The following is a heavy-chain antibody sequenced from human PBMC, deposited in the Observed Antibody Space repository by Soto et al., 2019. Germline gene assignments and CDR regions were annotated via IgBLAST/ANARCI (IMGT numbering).Heavy chain of an antibody. J-gene: IGHJ4*02. CDR1: GFNFKKFA. Sequence: LRLSCVASGFNFKKFAMAWVRQAAGEGLEWVSGISCCGGSASYADSVKGRFSIARHDSKNTVSLQLNSLRVEDTAQYYCAKADGQQWLIPHLDNWGQGTLVTVSS. CDR3: AKADGQQWLIPHLDN. D-gene: IGHD6-19*01. CDR2: ISCCGGSA. V-gene: IGHV3-23*01.